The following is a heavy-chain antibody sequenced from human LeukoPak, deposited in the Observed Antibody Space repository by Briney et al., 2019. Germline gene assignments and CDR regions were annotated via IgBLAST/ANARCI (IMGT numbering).Heavy chain of an antibody. CDR1: GGSISSGSYY. V-gene: IGHV4-61*02. J-gene: IGHJ3*02. CDR2: IYTSGST. Sequence: SETLSLTCTVSGGSISSGSYYWSWIRQPAGKGLEWIGRIYTSGSTNYNPSLKSRVTISVDTSKNQFSLKLSSVTAADTAVYYCARAGQWPHDAFDIWGQGTMVTVSS. D-gene: IGHD6-19*01. CDR3: ARAGQWPHDAFDI.